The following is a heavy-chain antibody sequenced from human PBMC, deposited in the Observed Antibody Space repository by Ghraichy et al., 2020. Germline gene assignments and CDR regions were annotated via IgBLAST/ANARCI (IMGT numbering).Heavy chain of an antibody. J-gene: IGHJ5*02. Sequence: ESLNISCTVFGDSISSSSYSWGWIRQTPGKGLEWIGSIYYTGTTYHNPSLKSRVTISVDTSKNQFSLNLSSVTAPDTAVYYCARHRLAVVAAPDYNWFDPWGQGTLVTVSS. D-gene: IGHD2-15*01. CDR3: ARHRLAVVAAPDYNWFDP. CDR1: GDSISSSSYS. CDR2: IYYTGTT. V-gene: IGHV4-39*01.